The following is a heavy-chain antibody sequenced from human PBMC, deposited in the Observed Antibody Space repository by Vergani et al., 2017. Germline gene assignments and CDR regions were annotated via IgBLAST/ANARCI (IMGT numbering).Heavy chain of an antibody. CDR3: ARVNTETNGHLYYYYYMDV. D-gene: IGHD4-11*01. CDR2: IDHTGRH. J-gene: IGHJ6*03. CDR1: GGSFTSYH. Sequence: QVQLQQWGGGLLKPSETLSLTCVVNGGSFTSYHWTWIRQSPGEGLEWVGDIDHTGRHDYNPSLKSRLTMSVDKSRNQFSLTLKSVTTTDTAIYFCARVNTETNGHLYYYYYMDVWGQGTAVTVS. V-gene: IGHV4-34*01.